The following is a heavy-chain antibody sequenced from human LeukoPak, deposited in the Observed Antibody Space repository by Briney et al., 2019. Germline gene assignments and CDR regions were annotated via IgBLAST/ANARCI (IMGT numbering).Heavy chain of an antibody. V-gene: IGHV3-74*01. J-gene: IGHJ4*02. CDR2: INSDGSST. CDR1: GFTFSSYW. CDR3: ARGRPRYDSSGHFDY. Sequence: PGGSLRLSCAASGFTFSSYWVHWVRQAPGKGLMWVSRINSDGSSTSYADSVKGRFTISRDNAKNTLYLQMNSLRAEDTAVYYCARGRPRYDSSGHFDYWGQGTLVTVSS. D-gene: IGHD3-22*01.